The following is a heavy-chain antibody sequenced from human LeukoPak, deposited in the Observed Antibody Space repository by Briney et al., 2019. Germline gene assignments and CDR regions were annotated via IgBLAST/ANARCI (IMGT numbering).Heavy chain of an antibody. V-gene: IGHV4-34*01. CDR1: GGSFSGYY. J-gene: IGHJ5*02. CDR2: INHSGST. CDR3: ATGTIFGVPSRGTWFDP. Sequence: PSETLSLTCAVYGGSFSGYYWSWIRQPPGKGLEWIGEINHSGSTNYNPSLKSRVTISVDTSKNQFSLKLSSVTAADTAVYYCATGTIFGVPSRGTWFDPWGQGTLVTVSS. D-gene: IGHD3-3*01.